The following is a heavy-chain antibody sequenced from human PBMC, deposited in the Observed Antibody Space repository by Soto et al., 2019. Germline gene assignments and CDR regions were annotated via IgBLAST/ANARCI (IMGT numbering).Heavy chain of an antibody. CDR1: GYTLTELS. Sequence: ASVKVSCKVSGYTLTELSMHWVRQAPGKGLEWMGGFDPEDGETIYAQKFQGRVTMTEDTSTDTAYMELSSLRSEDTAVYYCATYFWVAAAPRYNWFDPWGQGTLVTVSS. J-gene: IGHJ5*02. V-gene: IGHV1-24*01. D-gene: IGHD2-2*01. CDR3: ATYFWVAAAPRYNWFDP. CDR2: FDPEDGET.